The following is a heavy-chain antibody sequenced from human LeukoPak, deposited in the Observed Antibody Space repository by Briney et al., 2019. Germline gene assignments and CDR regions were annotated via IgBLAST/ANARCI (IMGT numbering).Heavy chain of an antibody. CDR2: INHSGST. J-gene: IGHJ4*02. CDR1: GGSFSGYY. D-gene: IGHD1-7*01. V-gene: IGHV4-34*01. Sequence: TSSETLSLTCAVYGGSFSGYYWSWIRQPPGKGLEWIGEINHSGSTNYNPSLKSRVTISVDTSKNQFSLKLSSVTAADTAVYYCARGPGITGITVDYWGQGTLVTVSS. CDR3: ARGPGITGITVDY.